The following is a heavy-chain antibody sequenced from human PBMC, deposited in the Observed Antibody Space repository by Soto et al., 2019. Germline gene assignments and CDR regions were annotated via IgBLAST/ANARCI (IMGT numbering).Heavy chain of an antibody. V-gene: IGHV4-34*09. D-gene: IGHD3-22*01. CDR1: GGSFSGYY. Sequence: SETLSLTCAVYGGSFSGYYWSWIRQPPGKELEWIGEINHSGSTYYNPSLKSRVTISVDTSKNQFSLKLSSVTAADTAVYYCARFGYSTNIGIDYWGQGTLVTVSS. CDR2: INHSGST. J-gene: IGHJ4*02. CDR3: ARFGYSTNIGIDY.